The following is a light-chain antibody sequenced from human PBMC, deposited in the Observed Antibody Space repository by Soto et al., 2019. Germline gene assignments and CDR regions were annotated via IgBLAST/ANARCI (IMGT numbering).Light chain of an antibody. Sequence: EIVLTQSPATLSLSPGERATLSCRTSQSVSSNYLAWYQQKPGQAPRLLIYGTSTRATGIPARFTGSGSGTDFTLTISRLEPEDFAVYYCQHYGSTPWTFGQGTKVDIK. CDR2: GTS. CDR3: QHYGSTPWT. V-gene: IGKV3-20*01. CDR1: QSVSSNY. J-gene: IGKJ1*01.